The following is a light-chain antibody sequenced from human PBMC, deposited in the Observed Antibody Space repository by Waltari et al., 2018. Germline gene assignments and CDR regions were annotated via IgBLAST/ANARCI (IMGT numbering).Light chain of an antibody. CDR1: QGISSY. Sequence: DIQLTQSPSFLSASVGDRVTITCRASQGISSYLAWYQQKPGKAPKLLIYAASTLQSGVPSRFSVSGSGTEFTLTISSLQPEDFATYYCQQLNSYPPMYTFGQGTKLEIK. CDR2: AAS. CDR3: QQLNSYPPMYT. V-gene: IGKV1-9*01. J-gene: IGKJ2*01.